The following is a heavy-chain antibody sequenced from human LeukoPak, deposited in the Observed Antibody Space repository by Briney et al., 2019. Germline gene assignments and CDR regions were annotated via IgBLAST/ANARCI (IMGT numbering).Heavy chain of an antibody. Sequence: GGSLRLSCAASGFTVSSNYMNWVRQAPGKGLEWVSVIYSGGSTYCADSVKGRFTISRDNSKNTVSLQMNSLRAEDTAVYYCARAHSSAYTPFDYWGQGTLVTVSS. CDR1: GFTVSSNY. CDR2: IYSGGST. CDR3: ARAHSSAYTPFDY. J-gene: IGHJ4*02. V-gene: IGHV3-53*01. D-gene: IGHD3-22*01.